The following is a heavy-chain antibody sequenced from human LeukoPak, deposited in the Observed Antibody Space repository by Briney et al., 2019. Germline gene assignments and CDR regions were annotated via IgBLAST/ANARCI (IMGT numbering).Heavy chain of an antibody. CDR3: TRGGGYCSGGSCPYYFDY. V-gene: IGHV1-8*01. J-gene: IGHJ4*02. D-gene: IGHD2-15*01. Sequence: ASVKVSCKASGYTFTSYDINWVRQATGQGLEWMGWMNPNSGNRGYAQKFRGRVTMTKNTSISTAYMELSSLRSEDTAVYFCTRGGGYCSGGSCPYYFDYWGQGTLVTVSS. CDR2: MNPNSGNR. CDR1: GYTFTSYD.